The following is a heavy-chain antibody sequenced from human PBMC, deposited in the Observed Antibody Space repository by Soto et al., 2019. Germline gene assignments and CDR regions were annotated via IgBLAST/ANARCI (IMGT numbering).Heavy chain of an antibody. J-gene: IGHJ4*02. CDR2: VIPIFGTA. CDR1: GYTFTSYY. CDR3: ASDAY. V-gene: IGHV1-69*01. Sequence: VKVSCKASGYTFTSYYMHWVRQAPGQGLEWMGGVIPIFGTANYAQKFQGRVTITADESTSTAYMELSSLRSEDTAVYYCASDAYWGQGTLVTVSS.